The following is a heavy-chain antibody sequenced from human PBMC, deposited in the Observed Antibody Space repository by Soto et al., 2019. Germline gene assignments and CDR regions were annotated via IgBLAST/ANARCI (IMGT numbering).Heavy chain of an antibody. CDR2: ISAGADFT. D-gene: IGHD3-10*01. CDR3: AKGKYYATGNYYYILDY. CDR1: GFTFSSYA. Sequence: GGSLRLSCAASGFTFSSYAMSWVRQAPGKGLEWVSAISAGADFTYYAGSVKGRFTISRDNSKNTLYVQMSSLGAEDTALYYCAKGKYYATGNYYYILDYWGQGTVVTVSS. V-gene: IGHV3-23*01. J-gene: IGHJ4*02.